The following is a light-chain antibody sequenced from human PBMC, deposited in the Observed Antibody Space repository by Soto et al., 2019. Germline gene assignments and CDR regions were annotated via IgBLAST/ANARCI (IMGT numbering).Light chain of an antibody. J-gene: IGKJ5*01. V-gene: IGKV1-33*01. CDR3: QQYYGLPPIT. CDR2: HAS. Sequence: DIQMTQSPSSLSASIGGRVTITCQASQNITNNLSWYQQKPGKAPNLLIYHASKLAKGVTSRFSGSGSGTDFSFIITSLQREDLATYYCQQYYGLPPITFGQGTRLEIK. CDR1: QNITNN.